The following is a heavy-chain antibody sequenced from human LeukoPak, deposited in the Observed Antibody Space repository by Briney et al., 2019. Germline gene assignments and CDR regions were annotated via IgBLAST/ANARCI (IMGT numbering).Heavy chain of an antibody. Sequence: GGSLRLSCAASGLTLSSFWMSWVRQAPGKGLEWVANIKQDGTGRYYVDSVKGRFTISRDNAQNSLFLQMNSLRAEDTAFYYCARQLAGPTGYFYMDVWGKGTTVTVSS. J-gene: IGHJ6*03. CDR3: ARQLAGPTGYFYMDV. D-gene: IGHD1-26*01. CDR1: GLTLSSFW. CDR2: IKQDGTGR. V-gene: IGHV3-7*01.